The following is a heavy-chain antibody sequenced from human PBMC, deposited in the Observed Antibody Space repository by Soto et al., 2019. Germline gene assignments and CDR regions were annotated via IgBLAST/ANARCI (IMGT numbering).Heavy chain of an antibody. D-gene: IGHD2-2*02. CDR2: INPSGGST. CDR1: GYTFTSYY. J-gene: IGHJ4*02. Sequence: ASVKVSYRPSGYTFTSYYMHWVRQAPGQGLEWMGIINPSGGSTSYAQKFQGRVTMTRDASTSTVYMELSSLRSEDTAVYYCARGCLYLSLDYCGQLTLFTVSS. CDR3: ARGCLYLSLDY. V-gene: IGHV1-46*01.